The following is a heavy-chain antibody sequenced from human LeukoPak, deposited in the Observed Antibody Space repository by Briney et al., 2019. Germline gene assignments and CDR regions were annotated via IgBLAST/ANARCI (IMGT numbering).Heavy chain of an antibody. CDR2: ISSSGSTI. D-gene: IGHD2-21*02. Sequence: PGGSLRLSCAASGFTFSSYEMNWVRQAPGKGLEWVSYISSSGSTIYYADSVKGRFTISRDNSKNTLYLQMNSLKGEDTAVYYCAKDTYCGGDCYPHYYYYYYMDVWGKGTTVTISS. V-gene: IGHV3-48*03. CDR3: AKDTYCGGDCYPHYYYYYYMDV. J-gene: IGHJ6*03. CDR1: GFTFSSYE.